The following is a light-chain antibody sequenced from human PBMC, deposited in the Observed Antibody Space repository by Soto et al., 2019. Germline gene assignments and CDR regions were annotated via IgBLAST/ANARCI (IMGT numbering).Light chain of an antibody. J-gene: IGKJ2*01. CDR2: GAS. Sequence: EVVLTQSPGTLSLSPGERATLSCRASQSVSNNYLSWYQQKPGQAPRLLIYGASSRATGIPDRFSGSGSGTDFTLIISRLEHEDFAVYYCQQYGGSPLYTFGQGTKLEIK. CDR3: QQYGGSPLYT. V-gene: IGKV3-20*01. CDR1: QSVSNNY.